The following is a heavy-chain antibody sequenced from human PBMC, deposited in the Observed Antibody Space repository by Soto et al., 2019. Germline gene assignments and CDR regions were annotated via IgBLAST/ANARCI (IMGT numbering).Heavy chain of an antibody. CDR2: ISSSGDST. J-gene: IGHJ3*02. V-gene: IGHV3-23*01. D-gene: IGHD1-7*01. CDR1: GFTFSPYA. CDR3: AKDPNGNYVAAFDM. Sequence: EVQLLESGGGLVQPGGSLRLSCVASGFTFSPYAMSWVRQAPGKGLEWVSGISSSGDSTYYADSVKGRFTISRDNSKNMLYLQMSSLRADDTALYYCAKDPNGNYVAAFDMRGHGTMVTVSS.